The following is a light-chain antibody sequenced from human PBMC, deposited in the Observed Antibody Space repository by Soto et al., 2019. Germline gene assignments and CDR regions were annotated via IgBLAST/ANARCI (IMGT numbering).Light chain of an antibody. CDR3: QQSYSTPAA. CDR1: QSISSY. CDR2: AAS. Sequence: DIQMTQSPSSLSASVGDRVTITCRASQSISSYLNWYQQKPGKAPKLLIYAASSLQSGVPSRFSGSGSGTDFTLTSSSLQPEDFATYYCQQSYSTPAAFGQGTEVEIK. V-gene: IGKV1-39*01. J-gene: IGKJ1*01.